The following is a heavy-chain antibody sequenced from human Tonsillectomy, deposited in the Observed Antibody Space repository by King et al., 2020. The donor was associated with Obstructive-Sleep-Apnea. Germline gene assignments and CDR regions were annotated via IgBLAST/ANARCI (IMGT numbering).Heavy chain of an antibody. J-gene: IGHJ4*02. CDR3: ARERGFGEPFDY. CDR2: IYYSGST. CDR1: GGSISSGGYY. D-gene: IGHD3-10*01. Sequence: QLQESGPGLVKPSQTLSLTCTVSGGSISSGGYYWSWIRQHPGKGLEWIVYIYYSGSTYYNPSLKSRVTISVDTSKNQFSLKLSSVTAADTAVYYCARERGFGEPFDYWGQGTLVTVSS. V-gene: IGHV4-31*03.